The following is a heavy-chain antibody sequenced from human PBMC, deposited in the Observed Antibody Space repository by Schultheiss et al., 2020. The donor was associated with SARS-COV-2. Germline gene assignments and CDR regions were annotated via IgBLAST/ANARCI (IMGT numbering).Heavy chain of an antibody. Sequence: GGSLRLSCAASGFTFSSYAMSWVRQAPGKGLEWVSAISGSGGSTYYADSVKGRFTISRDNAKNTLYLQMNSLRAEDTAVYYCAREGVLVGAFDIWGQGTMVTVSS. D-gene: IGHD3-9*01. CDR1: GFTFSSYA. V-gene: IGHV3-23*01. J-gene: IGHJ3*02. CDR2: ISGSGGST. CDR3: AREGVLVGAFDI.